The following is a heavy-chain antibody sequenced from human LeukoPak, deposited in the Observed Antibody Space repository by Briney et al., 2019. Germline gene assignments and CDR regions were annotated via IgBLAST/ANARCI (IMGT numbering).Heavy chain of an antibody. D-gene: IGHD6-6*01. CDR2: IYYSGST. Sequence: SETLSLTCTVSSGSISSSSYYWGWIRQPPGKGLEWIGSIYYSGSTYYNPSLKSRVTISVDTSKNQFPLKLSSVTAADTAVYYCARTLYSSSAHWFDPWGQGTLVTVSS. J-gene: IGHJ5*02. V-gene: IGHV4-39*06. CDR3: ARTLYSSSAHWFDP. CDR1: SGSISSSSYY.